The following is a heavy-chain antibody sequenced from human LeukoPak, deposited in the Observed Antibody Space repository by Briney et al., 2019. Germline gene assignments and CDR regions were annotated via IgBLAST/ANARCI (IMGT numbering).Heavy chain of an antibody. CDR2: ISSSSSYI. D-gene: IGHD3-22*01. J-gene: IGHJ4*02. V-gene: IGHV3-21*01. CDR1: GFTFSSYS. CDR3: ASSADYYYDSSGYSF. Sequence: GGSLRLSCAASGFTFSSYSMTWVRQAPGKGLEWVSSISSSSSYIYYADSVKGRFTISRDNAKNSLYLQMNSLRAEDTAVYYCASSADYYYDSSGYSFWGQGTPVTVSS.